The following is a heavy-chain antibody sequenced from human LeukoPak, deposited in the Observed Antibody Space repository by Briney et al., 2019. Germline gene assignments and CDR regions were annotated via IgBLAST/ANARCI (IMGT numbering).Heavy chain of an antibody. CDR2: INPSGGST. J-gene: IGHJ4*02. Sequence: ASVKVSCKASGYTFTSYYMHWVRQAPGQGLEWMGIINPSGGSTSYAQKFQGRVTMTRDTSTSTVYMELSSLRSEDTAVYCCARDYYGSGSPYTYFDYWGQGTLVTVSS. V-gene: IGHV1-46*01. CDR3: ARDYYGSGSPYTYFDY. D-gene: IGHD3-10*01. CDR1: GYTFTSYY.